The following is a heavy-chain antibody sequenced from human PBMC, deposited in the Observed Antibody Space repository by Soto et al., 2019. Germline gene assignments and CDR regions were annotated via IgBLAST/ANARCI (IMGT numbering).Heavy chain of an antibody. CDR3: ARDPVEVVGPDAFDI. CDR2: IWYDGSNK. J-gene: IGHJ3*02. Sequence: QVQLVESGGGVVQPGRSLRLSCAASGFTFSSYGMHWVRQAPGKGLEWVAVIWYDGSNKYYADSVKGRFTISRDNSKNTLYLQMNSLRAEDTAVYYCARDPVEVVGPDAFDIWGQGTMVTVSS. V-gene: IGHV3-33*01. D-gene: IGHD3-22*01. CDR1: GFTFSSYG.